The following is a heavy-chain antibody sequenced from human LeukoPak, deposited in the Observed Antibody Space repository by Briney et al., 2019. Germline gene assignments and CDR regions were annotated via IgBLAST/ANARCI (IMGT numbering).Heavy chain of an antibody. J-gene: IGHJ6*03. CDR2: ISYDGSNK. CDR3: AKDGRAKRYYYYMDV. V-gene: IGHV3-30*18. Sequence: GGSLRLSCAASGFTFSSYGMHWVRQAPGKGLEWVAVISYDGSNKYYADSVKGRFTISRDNSKNTLYLQMNSLRAEDTAVYYCAKDGRAKRYYYYMDVWGKGTTVTISS. CDR1: GFTFSSYG.